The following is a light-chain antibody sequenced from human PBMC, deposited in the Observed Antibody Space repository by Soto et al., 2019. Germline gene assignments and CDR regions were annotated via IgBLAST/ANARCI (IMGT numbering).Light chain of an antibody. CDR2: SAS. CDR1: PGINNY. CDR3: QKYDRAPRT. Sequence: DIQMTQSPSSLSASVGDSATITCRASPGINNYLAWYQQKPGKVPVLLIYSASTLKSGVPSRFSGRGAGTDFTLTISSLQPEDFATYYCQKYDRAPRTFGQGTKVDIK. V-gene: IGKV1-27*01. J-gene: IGKJ1*01.